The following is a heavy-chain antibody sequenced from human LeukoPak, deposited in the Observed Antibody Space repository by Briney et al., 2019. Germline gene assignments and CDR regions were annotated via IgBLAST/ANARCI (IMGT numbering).Heavy chain of an antibody. D-gene: IGHD3-10*01. CDR3: ARDARYYYGSGSYYNWFDP. CDR1: GFTFSSYA. J-gene: IGHJ5*02. Sequence: PGGSLRLSCAASGFTFSSYAMHWVRQAPGKGLEGVAVISYDGSNKYYADSVKGRFTISRDNSKNTLYLQMNSLRAEDTAVYYCARDARYYYGSGSYYNWFDPWGQGTLVTVSS. V-gene: IGHV3-30*04. CDR2: ISYDGSNK.